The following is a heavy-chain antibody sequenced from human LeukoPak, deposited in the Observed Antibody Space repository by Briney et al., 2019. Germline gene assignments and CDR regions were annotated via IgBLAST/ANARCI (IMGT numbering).Heavy chain of an antibody. CDR3: ATPYSSRTFDY. V-gene: IGHV5-51*01. J-gene: IGHJ4*02. CDR2: IYPGDSDT. Sequence: GESLKISCKGSGYSFINYWIGWVRQMPGKGLEWMGIIYPGDSDTRYSPSFQGQVTISADKSISTAYLQWSSLKASDTAIYYCATPYSSRTFDYWGQGTLVTVSS. D-gene: IGHD6-13*01. CDR1: GYSFINYW.